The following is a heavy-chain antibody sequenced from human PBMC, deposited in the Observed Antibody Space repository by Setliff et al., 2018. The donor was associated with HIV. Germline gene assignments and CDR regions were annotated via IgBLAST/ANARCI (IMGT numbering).Heavy chain of an antibody. J-gene: IGHJ5*02. CDR2: INTGNGNT. D-gene: IGHD2-2*01. V-gene: IGHV1-3*04. CDR3: ARDRCNSVACYLYNWFDP. CDR1: GYTFSQYP. Sequence: ASVKVSCKASGYTFSQYPMHWVRQAPGQRPEWMGWINTGNGNTKYSQIFRDRVTFTRDTSADTVYLEVSSLRSEDTAVYYCARDRCNSVACYLYNWFDPWGPGTLVTVSS.